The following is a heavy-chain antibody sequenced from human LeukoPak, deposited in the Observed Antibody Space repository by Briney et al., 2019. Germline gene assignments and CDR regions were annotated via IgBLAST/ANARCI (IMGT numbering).Heavy chain of an antibody. CDR3: ARDLAYYFDY. CDR1: GGSLSSSNW. Sequence: SETLSLTCDVSGGSLSSSNWWSWVRQPPGKGLEWIGEIYHSGNINYNPSLKSRVTISVDKSKNQFSLKLSSMTAADTAVYYCARDLAYYFDYWGQGALVTVSS. V-gene: IGHV4-4*02. J-gene: IGHJ4*02. CDR2: IYHSGNI.